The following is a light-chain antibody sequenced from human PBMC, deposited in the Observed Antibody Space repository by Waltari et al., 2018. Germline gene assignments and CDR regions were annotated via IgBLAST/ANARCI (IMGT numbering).Light chain of an antibody. Sequence: DIQLTQSPSSLSASVGDRVTIPFRSNQPISFYLTWFQQRPGKAPRLLIYAGSSLEFGVPSRFSGSWSDTYFTLTISSLQPEDYGTYYCQQSFGVRTFVQGTKVEVK. V-gene: IGKV1-39*01. CDR3: QQSFGVRT. J-gene: IGKJ1*01. CDR2: AGS. CDR1: QPISFY.